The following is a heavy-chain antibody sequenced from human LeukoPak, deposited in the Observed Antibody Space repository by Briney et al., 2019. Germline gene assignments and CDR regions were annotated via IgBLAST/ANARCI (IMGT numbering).Heavy chain of an antibody. CDR1: GGSISSYY. CDR2: IYYSGST. CDR3: ARGTVRSSEYYFDY. Sequence: KTSETLSLTCTVSGGSISSYYWSWIRQPPGKGLEWLGYIYYSGSTNYNPSLKSRVTISVDTSKNQFSLKLSSVTAADTAVYYCARGTVRSSEYYFDYWGQGTLVTVSS. D-gene: IGHD6-13*01. V-gene: IGHV4-59*01. J-gene: IGHJ4*02.